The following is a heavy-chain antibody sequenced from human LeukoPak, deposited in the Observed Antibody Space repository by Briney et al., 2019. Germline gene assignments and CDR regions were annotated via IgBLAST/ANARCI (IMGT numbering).Heavy chain of an antibody. CDR2: ISYDGSNK. Sequence: PGGSLRLSCAASGFTFSSYAMHWVRQAPGKGLEWVAVISYDGSNKYYADSVKGRFTISRDNSKNTLYLQMNSLRAEDTAVYYLPRSYMLAQIPFDYGGQGTLVTVSS. CDR1: GFTFSSYA. V-gene: IGHV3-30*04. CDR3: PRSYMLAQIPFDY. J-gene: IGHJ4*02. D-gene: IGHD3-10*02.